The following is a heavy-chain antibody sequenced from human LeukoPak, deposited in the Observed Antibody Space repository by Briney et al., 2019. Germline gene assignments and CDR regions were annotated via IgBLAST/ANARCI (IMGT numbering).Heavy chain of an antibody. CDR2: ISGNNDNP. V-gene: IGHV1-18*01. D-gene: IGHD2-2*01. Sequence: ASVRVSCKTSGYTLSNFGINWVRQAPGQGLEWMGWISGNNDNPNYGQKFQGRLTVTTDTSTSTAYMELRNRRFDGTAVYYCARDGTSTDDYWGQGSLVTVSS. CDR3: ARDGTSTDDY. CDR1: GYTLSNFG. J-gene: IGHJ4*02.